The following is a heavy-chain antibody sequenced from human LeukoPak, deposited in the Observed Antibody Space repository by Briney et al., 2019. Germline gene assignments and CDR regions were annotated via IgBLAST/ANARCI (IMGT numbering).Heavy chain of an antibody. Sequence: GGSLRLSCAASGFTFSDYYVSWIRQAPGKGLEWVSYISSSGSTIYYADSVKGRFTISRDNAKNSLYLQMNSLRAEDTAVYYCARDRMGATSWFDPWGQGTLVTVSS. J-gene: IGHJ5*02. V-gene: IGHV3-11*01. CDR1: GFTFSDYY. D-gene: IGHD1-26*01. CDR2: ISSSGSTI. CDR3: ARDRMGATSWFDP.